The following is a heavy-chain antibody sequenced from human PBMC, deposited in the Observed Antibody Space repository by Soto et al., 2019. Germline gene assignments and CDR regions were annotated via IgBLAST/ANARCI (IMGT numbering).Heavy chain of an antibody. J-gene: IGHJ6*02. CDR3: ASRSEYHYGSGTYYGLDV. CDR2: ISAYNGNT. D-gene: IGHD3-10*01. CDR1: GYTFTSYG. V-gene: IGHV1-18*01. Sequence: GASVKVSCKAAGYTFTSYGISWVRQAPGQGLEWMGWISAYNGNTNYAQKLQGRVTMTTDTSTSTAYLELRSLRSDDTAMYYCASRSEYHYGSGTYYGLDVWGQGTTVTVS.